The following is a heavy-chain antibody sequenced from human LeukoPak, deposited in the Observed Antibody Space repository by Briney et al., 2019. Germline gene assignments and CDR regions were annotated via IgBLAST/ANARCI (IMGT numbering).Heavy chain of an antibody. CDR1: GGSISSYY. CDR3: ARLHPSYYYGSGSYRDAFDI. CDR2: IYYSGST. Sequence: SETLSLTCTVSGGSISSYYWSWIRQPPGKGLEWIGYIYYSGSTNYNPSLKSRVTISVDTSKNQFSLKLSSVTAADTAVDHCARLHPSYYYGSGSYRDAFDIWGQGAMVTVSS. D-gene: IGHD3-10*01. J-gene: IGHJ3*02. V-gene: IGHV4-59*08.